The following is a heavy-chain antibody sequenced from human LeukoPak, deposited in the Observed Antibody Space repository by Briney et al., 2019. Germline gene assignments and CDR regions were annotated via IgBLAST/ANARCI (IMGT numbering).Heavy chain of an antibody. J-gene: IGHJ5*02. CDR2: MYHSGST. Sequence: SETLSLTCTVSGYSISSGHYWGWTRQPPGKGLEWIGSMYHSGSTYYNPPLKSRVTISEDTSKNQFSLKLRSVTAADTAVYYCARGPRFGELLWHWFDPWGQGTLVTVSS. CDR3: ARGPRFGELLWHWFDP. V-gene: IGHV4-38-2*02. CDR1: GYSISSGHY. D-gene: IGHD3-10*01.